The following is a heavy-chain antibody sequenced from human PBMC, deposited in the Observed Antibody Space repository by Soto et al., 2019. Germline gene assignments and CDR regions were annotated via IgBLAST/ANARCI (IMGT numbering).Heavy chain of an antibody. J-gene: IGHJ5*02. CDR1: GGSISSSSYY. CDR3: ARQRLLWSGYYRVEFDP. V-gene: IGHV4-39*01. Sequence: QLQLQESGPGLVKPSETLSLTCSVSGGSISSSSYYWGWIRQPPGKGLAWIGSIYDSGNTYYNPSLKSRVTISVDTAKNQFSLKLSSVTAADTAVYYCARQRLLWSGYYRVEFDPWGQGTLVTVSS. CDR2: IYDSGNT. D-gene: IGHD3-3*01.